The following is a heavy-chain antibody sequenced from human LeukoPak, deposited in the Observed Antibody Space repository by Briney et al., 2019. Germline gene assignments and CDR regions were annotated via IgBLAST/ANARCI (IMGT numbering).Heavy chain of an antibody. J-gene: IGHJ4*02. D-gene: IGHD2-21*02. CDR1: GFTFSGYS. Sequence: KTGGSLRLSCAASGFTFSGYSMNWVRQAPGKGLEWVSSISSSSSYIYYADSVKGRFTISRDNAKNSLYLQMNSLRAEDTAVYYCASEAYRGGDCYSNLADYWGQGTLVTVSS. CDR3: ASEAYRGGDCYSNLADY. CDR2: ISSSSSYI. V-gene: IGHV3-21*01.